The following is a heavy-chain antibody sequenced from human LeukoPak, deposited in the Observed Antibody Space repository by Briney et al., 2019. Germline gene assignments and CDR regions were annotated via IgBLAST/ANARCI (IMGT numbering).Heavy chain of an antibody. J-gene: IGHJ3*02. Sequence: GGSLRLSCAASGFTLNNYGIHWVRQAPGKGLEWVAFIRYDGTNEYYADSVKGRFTISRDNSKNTLYLEMDSLRAEDTAVYCCAKNYYSDTSAYFRYAFDIWGQGTVVTVSS. V-gene: IGHV3-30*02. CDR1: GFTLNNYG. CDR2: IRYDGTNE. D-gene: IGHD3-22*01. CDR3: AKNYYSDTSAYFRYAFDI.